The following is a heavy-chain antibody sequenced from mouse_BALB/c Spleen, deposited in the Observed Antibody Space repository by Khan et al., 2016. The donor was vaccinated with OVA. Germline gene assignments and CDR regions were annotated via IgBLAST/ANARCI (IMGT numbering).Heavy chain of an antibody. CDR3: ASGRLLLRYPDYFDY. CDR1: GYSITSDYA. V-gene: IGHV3-2*02. Sequence: EVKLEESGPGLLKPSQSLSLTCTVTGYSITSDYAWNWIRQFPGNKLEWMAYNGYSGSTTYNPYLRSRIPITPNTSHNQFFLQLTSGTTEDTATYYGASGRLLLRYPDYFDYWGQGTTLTVSS. J-gene: IGHJ2*01. D-gene: IGHD1-1*01. CDR2: NGYSGST.